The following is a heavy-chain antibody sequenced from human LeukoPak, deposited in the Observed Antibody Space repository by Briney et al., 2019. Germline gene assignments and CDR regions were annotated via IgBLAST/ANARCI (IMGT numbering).Heavy chain of an antibody. Sequence: PSETLSLTCVVYNGSLSGHYWSWIRRSPGKGLEWIGEVNYSGSTNYNPSLKSRVTISLDTSKNKFSLNLNFVTAADMALYYCARRRIVTAGTVYLDVWDKGTTVIVTS. J-gene: IGHJ6*03. CDR3: ARRRIVTAGTVYLDV. CDR2: VNYSGST. D-gene: IGHD6-13*01. CDR1: NGSLSGHY. V-gene: IGHV4-34*01.